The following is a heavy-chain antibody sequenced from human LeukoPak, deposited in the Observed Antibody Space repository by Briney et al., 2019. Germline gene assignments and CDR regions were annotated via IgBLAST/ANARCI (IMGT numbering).Heavy chain of an antibody. D-gene: IGHD3-3*01. J-gene: IGHJ4*02. CDR2: IYYSGST. CDR3: ARLRRYDFWSGSAKDY. Sequence: MTSETLSLTCTVSGGSISSSSYYWRWIRKPPGKGLEWIGSIYYSGSTYYNPSLKSRVTISVDTSKNQFSLKLSSVTAADTAVYYRARLRRYDFWSGSAKDYWGQGTLVTVSS. V-gene: IGHV4-39*01. CDR1: GGSISSSSYY.